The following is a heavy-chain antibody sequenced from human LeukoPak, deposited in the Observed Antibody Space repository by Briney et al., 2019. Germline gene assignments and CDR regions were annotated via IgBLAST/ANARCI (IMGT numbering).Heavy chain of an antibody. Sequence: ASVKVSCKASGYTFTGYYMHWVRQAPGEGLEWMGWINPNSGGTNYAQKFQGRVTMTRDTSISTAYMELSRLRSDDTAVYYCASWGHYYGSEAFDYWGQGTLVTVSS. D-gene: IGHD3-10*01. CDR2: INPNSGGT. V-gene: IGHV1-2*02. J-gene: IGHJ4*02. CDR3: ASWGHYYGSEAFDY. CDR1: GYTFTGYY.